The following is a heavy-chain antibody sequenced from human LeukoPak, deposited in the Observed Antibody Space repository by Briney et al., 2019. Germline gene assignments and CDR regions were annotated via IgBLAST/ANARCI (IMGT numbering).Heavy chain of an antibody. CDR1: GFTVTSNY. J-gene: IGHJ4*02. Sequence: LRLSCAASGFTVTSNYMSWVRQAPGKGMEWIGYIYYSGSTYYNPSLKSRVTISVDTSKNQFSLKLSSVTAADTAVYYCAREAKYYMRFWSGYSDWGQGTLVTVSS. CDR2: IYYSGST. D-gene: IGHD3-3*01. V-gene: IGHV4-30-4*08. CDR3: AREAKYYMRFWSGYSD.